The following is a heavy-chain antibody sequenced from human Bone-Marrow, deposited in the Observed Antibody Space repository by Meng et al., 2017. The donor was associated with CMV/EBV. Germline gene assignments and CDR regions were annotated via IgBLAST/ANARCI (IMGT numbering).Heavy chain of an antibody. CDR2: ISYDGSNK. CDR3: AKDILRGTTSGAFDY. V-gene: IGHV3-30-3*01. Sequence: GGSLRLSCAASGFTFSSYAMHWVRQAPGKGLEWVAVISYDGSNKYYADSVKGRFTISRDNSKNSLYLQMNSLRTEDTALYYCAKDILRGTTSGAFDYWGQGTLVTVSS. J-gene: IGHJ4*02. CDR1: GFTFSSYA. D-gene: IGHD1-7*01.